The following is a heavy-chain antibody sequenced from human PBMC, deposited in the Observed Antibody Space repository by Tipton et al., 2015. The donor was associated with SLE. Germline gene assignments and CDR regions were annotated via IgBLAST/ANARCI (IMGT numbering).Heavy chain of an antibody. Sequence: TLSLTCTVSGDSIITSYWSWIRQSPGQGLEWIGYIYNSGTTNYNPSLKSRATISVDTSKNQFSLKLSSVTAADTAVYYCARDKNGDYYDYWGQGTLVTVSS. CDR1: GDSIITSY. J-gene: IGHJ4*02. CDR3: ARDKNGDYYDY. CDR2: IYNSGTT. V-gene: IGHV4-4*08. D-gene: IGHD4-17*01.